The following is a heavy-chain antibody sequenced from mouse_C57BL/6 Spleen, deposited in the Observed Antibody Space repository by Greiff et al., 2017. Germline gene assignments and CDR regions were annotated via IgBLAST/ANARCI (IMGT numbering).Heavy chain of an antibody. CDR1: GYTFTSYW. J-gene: IGHJ2*01. Sequence: QVQLQQPGAELVRPGTSVKLSCKASGYTFTSYWMHWVKQRPGQGLEWIGVIDPSDSYTNYNQKFKGKATLTVDTSSSPAYMQLSSLTSEDSAVYYCARRDYYGSSPFDYWGQGTTLTVSS. V-gene: IGHV1-59*01. D-gene: IGHD1-1*01. CDR2: IDPSDSYT. CDR3: ARRDYYGSSPFDY.